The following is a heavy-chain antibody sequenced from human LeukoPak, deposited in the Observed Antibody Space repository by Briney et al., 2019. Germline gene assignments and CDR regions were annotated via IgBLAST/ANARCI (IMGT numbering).Heavy chain of an antibody. CDR2: IKSKTDGGTT. V-gene: IGHV3-15*01. Sequence: GGSLRLSCAASGFTFSNAWMSWVRQAPGKGLEWVGRIKSKTDGGTTDYAAPVKGRFTISRDDSKNTLYLQMNSLKTEDTAVYYCTTECYDILTAGGFDYWGQGTLVPVSS. J-gene: IGHJ4*02. CDR3: TTECYDILTAGGFDY. D-gene: IGHD3-9*01. CDR1: GFTFSNAW.